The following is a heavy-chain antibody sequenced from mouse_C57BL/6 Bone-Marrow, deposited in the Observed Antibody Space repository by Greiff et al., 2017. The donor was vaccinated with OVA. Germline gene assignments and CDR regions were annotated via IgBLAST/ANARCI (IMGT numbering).Heavy chain of an antibody. CDR2: IHPNSGST. V-gene: IGHV1-64*01. Sequence: QVQLQQPGAELVKPGASVKLSCKASGYTFTSYWMHWVKQKPGQGLEWIGMIHPNSGSTNYNEKFKSKATLTVDKSSSTAYMQLSSLTSEDSAVYYCVRDGPLFDYWGQGTTLTVSS. CDR1: GYTFTSYW. D-gene: IGHD2-3*01. J-gene: IGHJ2*01. CDR3: VRDGPLFDY.